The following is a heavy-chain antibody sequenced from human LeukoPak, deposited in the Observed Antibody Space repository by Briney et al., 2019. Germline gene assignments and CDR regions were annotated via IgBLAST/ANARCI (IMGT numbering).Heavy chain of an antibody. Sequence: GGSLRLSCAASGFTFSSYAMHWVRQAPGKGLEWVAVISYDGSNKYYADSVKGRFTISRDNSKNTLYLQMNSLRAEDTAVYYCAKVASGSYYNWPFDYWGQGTLVTVSS. J-gene: IGHJ4*02. CDR3: AKVASGSYYNWPFDY. CDR2: ISYDGSNK. CDR1: GFTFSSYA. V-gene: IGHV3-30*04. D-gene: IGHD1-26*01.